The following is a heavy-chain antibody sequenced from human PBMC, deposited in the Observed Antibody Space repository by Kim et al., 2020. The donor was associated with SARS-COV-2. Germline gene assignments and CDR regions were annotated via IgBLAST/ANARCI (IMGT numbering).Heavy chain of an antibody. J-gene: IGHJ4*02. CDR3: ARVSWYYYGSGSIYYFDY. CDR1: GGSISSGGYY. CDR2: IYYSGST. V-gene: IGHV4-31*03. D-gene: IGHD3-10*01. Sequence: SETLSLTCTVSGGSISSGGYYWSWIRQHPGKGLEWIGYIYYSGSTYYNPSLKSRVTISVDTSKNQFSLKLSSVTAADTAVYYCARVSWYYYGSGSIYYFDYWGQGTLVTVSS.